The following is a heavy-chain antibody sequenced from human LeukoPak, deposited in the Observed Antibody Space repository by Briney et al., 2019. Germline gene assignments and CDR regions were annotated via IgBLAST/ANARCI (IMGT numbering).Heavy chain of an antibody. D-gene: IGHD1-1*01. J-gene: IGHJ4*02. CDR1: GFSISSGYY. CDR2: SHPSGTT. V-gene: IGHV4-38-2*02. Sequence: PSEDLSLTCVVSGFSISSGYYWGWVRQPPGRGLEWIVNSHPSGTTFYNSSLKSRVAMSIDTSKNQFSLKLVSVTAADTAVYYCAREAERRIVNWGQGTLVTVSS. CDR3: AREAERRIVN.